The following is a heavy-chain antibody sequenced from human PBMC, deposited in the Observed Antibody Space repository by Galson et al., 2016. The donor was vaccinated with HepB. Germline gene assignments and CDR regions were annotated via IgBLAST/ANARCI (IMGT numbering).Heavy chain of an antibody. D-gene: IGHD2-2*01. CDR2: ISAYNGIT. Sequence: SVKVSCKASGYTSINYGITWVRQAPGQGLEWMGWISAYNGITNYAQKLQGKVTMTTDTSTSTAYMELRSLRSDDTAVYYCARNLVLSAALPSGYWGQGTLVTVSS. CDR1: GYTSINYG. V-gene: IGHV1-18*01. J-gene: IGHJ4*02. CDR3: ARNLVLSAALPSGY.